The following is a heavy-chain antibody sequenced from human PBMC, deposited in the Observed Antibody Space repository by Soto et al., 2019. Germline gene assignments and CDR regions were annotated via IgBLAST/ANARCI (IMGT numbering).Heavy chain of an antibody. V-gene: IGHV3-21*01. Sequence: EVQLVESGGGLVKPGGSLRVSWAASGFYFTSYTMNWVRQAPGKGLEWVASISAGGRSIYYADSLKGRSTVSRYNAKSSLYLQMNSLRAEDTAVHYCPRSTPWNPFDIWGQGTMVTVSS. CDR2: ISAGGRSI. D-gene: IGHD1-1*01. CDR1: GFYFTSYT. CDR3: PRSTPWNPFDI. J-gene: IGHJ3*02.